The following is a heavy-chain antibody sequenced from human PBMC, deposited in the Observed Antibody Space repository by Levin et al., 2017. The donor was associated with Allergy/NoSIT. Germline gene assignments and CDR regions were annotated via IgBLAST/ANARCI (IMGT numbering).Heavy chain of an antibody. CDR2: ISYDGSNK. Sequence: SCAASGFTFSSYAMHWVRQAPGKGLEWVAVISYDGSNKYYADSVKGRFTISRDNSKNTLYLQMNSLRAEDTAVYYCARDIWSGYSGEYYYYGMDVWGQGTTVTVSS. CDR3: ARDIWSGYSGEYYYYGMDV. D-gene: IGHD3-3*01. V-gene: IGHV3-30*04. CDR1: GFTFSSYA. J-gene: IGHJ6*02.